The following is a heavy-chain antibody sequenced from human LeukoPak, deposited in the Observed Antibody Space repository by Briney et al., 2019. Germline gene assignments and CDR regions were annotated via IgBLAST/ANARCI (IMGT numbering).Heavy chain of an antibody. Sequence: ASVTVSFMPSVYTFTDYYLHWVRQAPGQGPAGMGWINPNTGATMYSQKFQGRVTMTRDTSVSTGYMELRSLTSDDSAVYYCARDRVGSGWPRPYYFEIWGQGTLVTVSS. V-gene: IGHV1-2*02. D-gene: IGHD6-19*01. CDR3: ARDRVGSGWPRPYYFEI. CDR2: INPNTGAT. J-gene: IGHJ4*02. CDR1: VYTFTDYY.